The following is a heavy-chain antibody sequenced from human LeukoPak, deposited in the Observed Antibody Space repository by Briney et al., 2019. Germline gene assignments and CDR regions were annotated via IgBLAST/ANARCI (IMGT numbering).Heavy chain of an antibody. CDR2: ISSSGSTI. Sequence: GGSLRLSCAASGFTFSSYEMNWVRQAPGKGLEWVSYISSSGSTIYYADSVKGRFTISRDNAKNSLYLQMNSLRAEYTAVYYCAREALELRFLEWLERSGVNNWFDPWGQGSLVTVSS. CDR3: AREALELRFLEWLERSGVNNWFDP. CDR1: GFTFSSYE. J-gene: IGHJ5*02. D-gene: IGHD3-3*01. V-gene: IGHV3-48*03.